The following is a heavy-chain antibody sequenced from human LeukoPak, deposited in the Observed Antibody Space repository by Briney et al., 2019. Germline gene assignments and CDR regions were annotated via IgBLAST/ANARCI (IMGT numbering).Heavy chain of an antibody. Sequence: KPSETLSLTCTVSGGSISSGDYYWSWIRQPPGKGLEWIGYIYYSGSTYYNPSLKSRVTISVDTSKNQFSLKLSSVTAADTAVYYCARGYYDSSGSNYYYYYMDVWGKGTTVTVSS. J-gene: IGHJ6*03. CDR2: IYYSGST. CDR3: ARGYYDSSGSNYYYYYMDV. D-gene: IGHD3-22*01. V-gene: IGHV4-30-4*08. CDR1: GGSISSGDYY.